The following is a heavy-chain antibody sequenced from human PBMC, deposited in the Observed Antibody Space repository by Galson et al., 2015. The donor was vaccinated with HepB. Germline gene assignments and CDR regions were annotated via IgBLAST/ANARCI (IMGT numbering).Heavy chain of an antibody. J-gene: IGHJ4*02. CDR1: GFTFNDCY. D-gene: IGHD3-16*01. V-gene: IGHV3-11*01. CDR3: ARDPWGGGYVDY. CDR2: ISSSGSTI. Sequence: SLRLSCPASGFTFNDCYMSWTRQAPGKGLEWVSYISSSGSTIYYADYVKGRFTISRDNATNSLYLQMNSLRAEDTAVYYCARDPWGGGYVDYWGQGTLVTVSS.